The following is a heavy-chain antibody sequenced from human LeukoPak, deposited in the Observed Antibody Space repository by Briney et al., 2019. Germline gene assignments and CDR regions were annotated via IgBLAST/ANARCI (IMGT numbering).Heavy chain of an antibody. CDR2: ISGHNDDT. V-gene: IGHV1-18*01. CDR3: ARAGYCSGGSCYPYYYYYYMDV. Sequence: GASVKVSCKASGYTFTSYAISRVRQAPGQGLEWMGWISGHNDDTNYAQRLQGRVTMTTDTSTSTAYMELRSLRSDDTAVYYCARAGYCSGGSCYPYYYYYYMDVWGKGTTVTVSS. CDR1: GYTFTSYA. J-gene: IGHJ6*03. D-gene: IGHD2-15*01.